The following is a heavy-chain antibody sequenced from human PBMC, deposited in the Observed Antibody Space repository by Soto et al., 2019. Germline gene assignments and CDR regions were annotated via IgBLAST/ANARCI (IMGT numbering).Heavy chain of an antibody. J-gene: IGHJ4*02. D-gene: IGHD1-20*01. CDR2: IYYSGST. CDR3: ARDHNHQGAADY. Sequence: QVQLQESGPGLVKPSQTLSLTCTVSGGSISSGGYYWSWIRQHPGKGLEWIGYIYYSGSTYYNPSLKSRVTIAVDTSKDQFSLKLSSVTAADTAVYYCARDHNHQGAADYWGQGTLVTVSS. V-gene: IGHV4-31*03. CDR1: GGSISSGGYY.